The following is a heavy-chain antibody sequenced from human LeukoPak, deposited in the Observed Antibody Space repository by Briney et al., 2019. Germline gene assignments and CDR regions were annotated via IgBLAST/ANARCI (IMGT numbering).Heavy chain of an antibody. J-gene: IGHJ4*02. Sequence: SETLSLTCSVSGGSISSRNYYWGWIRQPPGKGLEWIGSIYYSGSTYYNPSLKSRVTMSVDTSKNQFSLKLSSVTAADTAVYYCAREYGAVAFGDYWGQGTLVTVSS. CDR3: AREYGAVAFGDY. D-gene: IGHD6-19*01. CDR1: GGSISSRNYY. CDR2: IYYSGST. V-gene: IGHV4-39*07.